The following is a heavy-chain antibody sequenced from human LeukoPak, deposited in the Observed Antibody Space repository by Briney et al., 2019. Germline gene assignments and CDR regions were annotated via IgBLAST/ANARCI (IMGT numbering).Heavy chain of an antibody. D-gene: IGHD6-13*01. CDR1: GFTFTSSA. CDR3: ARVNSSSWYYYYYGMDV. J-gene: IGHJ6*02. Sequence: SVKVSCKASGFTFTSSAVQWVRQARGQRLEWIGWIVVGSGNTNYAQKFQERVTITRDMSTSTAYMELSSLRSEDTAVYYCARVNSSSWYYYYYGMDVWGQGTTVTVSS. CDR2: IVVGSGNT. V-gene: IGHV1-58*01.